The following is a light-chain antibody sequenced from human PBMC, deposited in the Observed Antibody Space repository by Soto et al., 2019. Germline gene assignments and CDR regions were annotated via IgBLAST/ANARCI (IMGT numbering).Light chain of an antibody. CDR1: SSNIGGNY. CDR3: GTWDSSLDTVV. V-gene: IGLV1-51*01. CDR2: DNY. Sequence: QSVLAQPPSISAAPGQKVTISCSGSSSNIGGNYVSWYQHVPRTAPKLLIYDNYKRASGSPDRFSASKSGTSATLGITGLQTGDEADSYCGTWDSSLDTVVFGGGTKVTVL. J-gene: IGLJ2*01.